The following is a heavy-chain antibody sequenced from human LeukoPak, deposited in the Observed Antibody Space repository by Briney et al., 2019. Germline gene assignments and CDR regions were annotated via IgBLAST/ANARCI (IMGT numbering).Heavy chain of an antibody. D-gene: IGHD6-19*01. CDR2: ISYDGSNK. CDR3: AKDLGESGWYLTV. J-gene: IGHJ4*02. V-gene: IGHV3-30*18. CDR1: GFTFSSYG. Sequence: PGGSLRLSCAASGFTFSSYGMHWVRQAPGKGLEWVAVISYDGSNKYYADSVKGRSTISRDNSKNTLYLQMNSMRAEDTAVYYCAKDLGESGWYLTVWGQGTLVTVSS.